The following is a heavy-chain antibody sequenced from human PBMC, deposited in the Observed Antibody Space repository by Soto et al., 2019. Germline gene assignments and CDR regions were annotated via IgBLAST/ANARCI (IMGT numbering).Heavy chain of an antibody. Sequence: QVHLVESGGGVVQPGRSLRLSCAASGFSFSTYGMHWVRQAPGKGLEWVAFISNDGSNKYYADSVKGRFTISRDNSKNTLYPQMNSLRAEETAVYYWARGFGNYWAFGYWGQGTMVTVSS. CDR3: ARGFGNYWAFGY. V-gene: IGHV3-30*03. D-gene: IGHD1-26*01. CDR2: ISNDGSNK. CDR1: GFSFSTYG. J-gene: IGHJ4*02.